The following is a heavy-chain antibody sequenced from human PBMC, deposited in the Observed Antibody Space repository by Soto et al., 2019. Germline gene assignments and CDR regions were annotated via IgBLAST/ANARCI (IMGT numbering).Heavy chain of an antibody. D-gene: IGHD3-16*01. V-gene: IGHV3-74*01. CDR2: ISGEGTVT. CDR3: ARIGFLGEGDF. Sequence: GGSLRLSGATSGFTFSTWIHWVRQAPGEGLVWVSRISGEGTVTDYAEYVKGRFTVSRDIAKSTVFLQMNSLRVEDTAVYYCARIGFLGEGDFWGQGKLVTVSS. J-gene: IGHJ4*02. CDR1: GFTFSTW.